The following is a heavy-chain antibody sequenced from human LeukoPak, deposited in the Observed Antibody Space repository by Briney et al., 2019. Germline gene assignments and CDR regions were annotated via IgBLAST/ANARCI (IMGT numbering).Heavy chain of an antibody. J-gene: IGHJ3*02. D-gene: IGHD6-13*01. CDR2: ISAYNGNT. Sequence: GASVKVSCKASGYTFTSYGISWGRQAPGQGLGWMGLISAYNGNTKYAQKLQGRVTMTTETTTSTAYMELRSLRPDDTAVYYCARDRYSSSWFDDFDIWGQGKMVTVSS. CDR3: ARDRYSSSWFDDFDI. V-gene: IGHV1-18*01. CDR1: GYTFTSYG.